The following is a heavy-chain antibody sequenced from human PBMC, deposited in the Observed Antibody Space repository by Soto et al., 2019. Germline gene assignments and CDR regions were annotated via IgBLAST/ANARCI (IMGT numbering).Heavy chain of an antibody. Sequence: EVQLVASGGGLVQPGGSLRLSCAASGFTFSTYWMHWVRQTPGKGLVWVSRVNSDGHDTVYADSVKGRFTRTRYNAKNTVFLQMSSLRAEDTAVYYCARSRENYSYFEYWGQGIVVTGSS. CDR1: GFTFSTYW. D-gene: IGHD1-26*01. CDR2: VNSDGHDT. CDR3: ARSRENYSYFEY. J-gene: IGHJ4*02. V-gene: IGHV3-74*01.